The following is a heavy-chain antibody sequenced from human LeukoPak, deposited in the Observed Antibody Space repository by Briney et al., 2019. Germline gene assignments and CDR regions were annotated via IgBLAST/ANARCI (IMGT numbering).Heavy chain of an antibody. Sequence: SVKVSCKASGGTFSSYAISWVRQAPGQGLQWVGRIIPIVDVTSYAQNFKGRVTITADESTTTAYMELSSLRSEDTAVYYCAREMGDREFYFDYWGQRTLVTVSS. D-gene: IGHD3-10*01. CDR3: AREMGDREFYFDY. CDR2: IIPIVDVT. V-gene: IGHV1-69*04. CDR1: GGTFSSYA. J-gene: IGHJ4*02.